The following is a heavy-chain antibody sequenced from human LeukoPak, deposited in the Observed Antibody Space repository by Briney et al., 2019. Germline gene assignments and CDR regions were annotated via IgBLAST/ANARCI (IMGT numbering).Heavy chain of an antibody. CDR3: ARADIVVIPAAQSYYYYMDV. D-gene: IGHD2-2*01. CDR1: GGSFSGYY. V-gene: IGHV4-34*01. Sequence: SETLSLTSADHGGSFSGYYWSWIRQPPRKGLEWMGEINHSGSTNYNPSLKSRVTISVDTAKNQFSLKLSSVTAADTAVYYCARADIVVIPAAQSYYYYMDVWGKGTTVTVSS. CDR2: INHSGST. J-gene: IGHJ6*03.